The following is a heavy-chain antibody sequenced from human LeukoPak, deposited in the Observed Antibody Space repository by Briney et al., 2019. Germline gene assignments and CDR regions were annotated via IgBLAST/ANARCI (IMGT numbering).Heavy chain of an antibody. Sequence: GGSLRLSCVASGFTFSSYAMSWVRQAPGKGLEWVSALSGGGGNTNYADSVKGRFTISRDNSKHTLYLQMNSLRAEDTAVYYCAKDRTGIVGATAFDYWGQGTLVTVSS. V-gene: IGHV3-23*01. CDR3: AKDRTGIVGATAFDY. J-gene: IGHJ4*02. D-gene: IGHD1-26*01. CDR2: LSGGGGNT. CDR1: GFTFSSYA.